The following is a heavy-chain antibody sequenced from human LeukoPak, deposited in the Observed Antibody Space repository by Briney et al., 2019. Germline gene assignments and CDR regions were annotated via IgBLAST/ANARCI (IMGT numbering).Heavy chain of an antibody. V-gene: IGHV1-2*02. J-gene: IGHJ4*02. D-gene: IGHD3-22*01. CDR3: ARAMNSWFLLDLDY. CDR2: IDPNSGDT. CDR1: GYTFTAYY. Sequence: AASMKVSCKASGYTFTAYYIHWVRQAPGQGLEWMGWIDPNSGDTKYVEKFQGRVTMTRDTSFSTAYMALSSLRSDDTAMYYCARAMNSWFLLDLDYWGQGNLVAVSS.